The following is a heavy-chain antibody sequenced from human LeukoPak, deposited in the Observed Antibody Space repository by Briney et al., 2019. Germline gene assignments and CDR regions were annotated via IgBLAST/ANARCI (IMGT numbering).Heavy chain of an antibody. D-gene: IGHD6-13*01. J-gene: IGHJ6*02. V-gene: IGHV1-2*04. CDR1: GYTFTGYY. CDR3: ARAKYSSSWYYYYYGMGV. CDR2: INPNSGGT. Sequence: ASVKVSCKASGYTFTGYYMHWVRQAPGQGLEWVGWINPNSGGTNYAQKFQGWVTMTRDTSISTAYMELSRLRSDDTAVYYCARAKYSSSWYYYYYGMGVWGQGTTVTVSS.